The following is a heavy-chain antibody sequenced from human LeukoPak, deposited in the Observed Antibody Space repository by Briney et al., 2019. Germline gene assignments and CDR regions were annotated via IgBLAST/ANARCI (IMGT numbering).Heavy chain of an antibody. CDR2: MNPNSGNT. Sequence: GASVKVSCKASGYTFTSYDINWVRQATGQGLEWMGWMNPNSGNTGYAQKFQGRVTMTRNTSISTAYMELSSLRSGDTAVYYCARGYVGATEYWFDPWGQGTLVTVSS. CDR3: ARGYVGATEYWFDP. D-gene: IGHD1-26*01. V-gene: IGHV1-8*01. CDR1: GYTFTSYD. J-gene: IGHJ5*02.